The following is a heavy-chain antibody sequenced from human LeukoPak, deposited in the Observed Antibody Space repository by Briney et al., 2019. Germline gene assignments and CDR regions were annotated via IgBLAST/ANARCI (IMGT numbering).Heavy chain of an antibody. D-gene: IGHD5-18*01. CDR1: GYTFTSYW. V-gene: IGHV5-51*01. Sequence: GESLEISCKGSGYTFTSYWIGWVRQMPGKGLEWMGIIYPGDSDTRYSPSLQGQVTISADKSISTAYLQWSSLKASDTAMYYCARGADTAMVPPFDYWGQGTLVTVSS. CDR3: ARGADTAMVPPFDY. CDR2: IYPGDSDT. J-gene: IGHJ4*02.